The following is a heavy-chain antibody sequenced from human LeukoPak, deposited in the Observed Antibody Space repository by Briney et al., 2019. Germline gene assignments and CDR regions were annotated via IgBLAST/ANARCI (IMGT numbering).Heavy chain of an antibody. J-gene: IGHJ4*02. CDR2: INWNGGST. CDR1: EFTFDDYG. D-gene: IGHD3-10*01. V-gene: IGHV3-20*04. Sequence: GGSLRLSCAASEFTFDDYGMSWVRQAPGKGLEWVSGINWNGGSTGYADSVKGRFTISRDNAKNSLYLQMNSLRAEDTALYYCARGAEVQLWSYYFDYWGQGTRVTVSS. CDR3: ARGAEVQLWSYYFDY.